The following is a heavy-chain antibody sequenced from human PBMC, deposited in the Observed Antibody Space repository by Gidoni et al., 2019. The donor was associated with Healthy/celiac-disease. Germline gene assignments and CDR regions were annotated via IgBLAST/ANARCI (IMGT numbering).Heavy chain of an antibody. J-gene: IGHJ4*02. CDR1: GFTFSSYG. CDR3: AKAGSLGGGSHFDY. D-gene: IGHD2-15*01. Sequence: QVQLVESGGGVVQPGRSLSLSCAASGFTFSSYGMHWVRQAPGKGLEWVAVISYDGSNKYYADSVKGRFTISRDNSKNTLYLQMNSLRAEDTAVYYCAKAGSLGGGSHFDYWGQGTLVTVSS. CDR2: ISYDGSNK. V-gene: IGHV3-30*18.